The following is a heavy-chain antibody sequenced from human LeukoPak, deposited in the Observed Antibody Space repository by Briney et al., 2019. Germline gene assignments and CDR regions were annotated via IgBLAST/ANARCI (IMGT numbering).Heavy chain of an antibody. V-gene: IGHV4-59*12. CDR3: ARGILWWRSNRNWFDP. CDR2: IYYSGST. Sequence: SETLSLTCTVSGGSISSYYWSWIRQPPGKGLEWIGYIYYSGSTNYNPSLKSRVTISVDTSKNQFSLKLSSVTAADTAVYYCARGILWWRSNRNWFDPWGQGTLVTVSS. D-gene: IGHD2-21*01. CDR1: GGSISSYY. J-gene: IGHJ5*02.